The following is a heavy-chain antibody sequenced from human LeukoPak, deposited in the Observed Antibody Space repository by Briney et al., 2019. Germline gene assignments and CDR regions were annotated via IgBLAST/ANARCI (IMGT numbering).Heavy chain of an antibody. CDR3: ARDPNYGGNSGYPEYFDY. D-gene: IGHD4-17*01. J-gene: IGHJ4*02. V-gene: IGHV3-21*01. CDR2: ISSSSSYI. CDR1: GFTFSSYS. Sequence: GGSLRLSCAASGFTFSSYSMNWVRQAPGKGLELVSSISSSSSYIYYADSVKGRFTISRDNAKNSLYLQMNSLIAEDTAVYYCARDPNYGGNSGYPEYFDYWGQGTLVTVYS.